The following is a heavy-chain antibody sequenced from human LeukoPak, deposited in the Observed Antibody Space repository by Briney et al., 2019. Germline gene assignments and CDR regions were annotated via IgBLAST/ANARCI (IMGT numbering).Heavy chain of an antibody. Sequence: GGSLRLSCAASGXAFSSYAVTWVLQTPPKGLELVSDISGSGASTYYADSVKGRFTISRDNSKNTLYLKMNSLRAEDTGVYYCAKDSGNRDNWFDPWGQGTLVTVSS. D-gene: IGHD1-14*01. V-gene: IGHV3-23*01. J-gene: IGHJ5*02. CDR1: GXAFSSYA. CDR2: ISGSGAST. CDR3: AKDSGNRDNWFDP.